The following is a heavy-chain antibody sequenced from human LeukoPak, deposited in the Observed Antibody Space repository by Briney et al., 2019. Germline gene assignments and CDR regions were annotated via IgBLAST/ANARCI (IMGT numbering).Heavy chain of an antibody. D-gene: IGHD5-18*01. CDR2: IYYSGST. V-gene: IGHV4-59*01. CDR3: ARVSGGYSYVGYYYYYGMDV. Sequence: SETLSLTCTVSGGSISSYYWSWIRQPPGKGLEWMGYIYYSGSTNYNPSLKSRVTISVDTSKNQFSLKLSSVTAADTAVYYCARVSGGYSYVGYYYYYGMDVWGQGTTVTVSS. J-gene: IGHJ6*02. CDR1: GGSISSYY.